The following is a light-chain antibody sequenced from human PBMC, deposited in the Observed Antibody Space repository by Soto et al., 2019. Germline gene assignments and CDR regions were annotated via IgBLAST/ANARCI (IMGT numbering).Light chain of an antibody. CDR1: QSVGST. Sequence: EIVMTQSPATLSVSPGERATLSCRASQSVGSTLAWYQQKVGQAPRLLIYDASARATGIPARFSGSGSGTEFTLTISSLHSQDSAVYYCQQSNDWPETFGQGTKV. CDR3: QQSNDWPET. J-gene: IGKJ1*01. V-gene: IGKV3-15*01. CDR2: DAS.